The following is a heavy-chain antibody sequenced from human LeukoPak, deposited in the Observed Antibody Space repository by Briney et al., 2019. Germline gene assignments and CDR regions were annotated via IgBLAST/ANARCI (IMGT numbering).Heavy chain of an antibody. J-gene: IGHJ4*02. CDR3: VRQYTNKPIDY. Sequence: PGGSLRLSCAASGFSFSDYWMHWVRQVPGKGLLWVPRISIDGSSTIYADSVEGRFTISRDNAKNTLYLQMNSLRVEDTAVYYCVRQYTNKPIDYWGQGTLVAVSS. D-gene: IGHD2-8*01. CDR1: GFSFSDYW. CDR2: ISIDGSST. V-gene: IGHV3-74*01.